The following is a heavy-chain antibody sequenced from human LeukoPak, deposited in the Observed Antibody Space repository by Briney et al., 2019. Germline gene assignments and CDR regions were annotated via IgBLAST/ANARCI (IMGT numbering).Heavy chain of an antibody. Sequence: GGSLRLSCAASGFTFSSYAMSWVRQAPGKGLGWFSAISGSGGSTYYADSVKGRFTISRDNSKNTLYLQMNSLRAEDTAVYYCAKPLVVVPAALFDYWGQGTLVTVSS. J-gene: IGHJ4*02. CDR1: GFTFSSYA. CDR2: ISGSGGST. CDR3: AKPLVVVPAALFDY. D-gene: IGHD2-2*01. V-gene: IGHV3-23*01.